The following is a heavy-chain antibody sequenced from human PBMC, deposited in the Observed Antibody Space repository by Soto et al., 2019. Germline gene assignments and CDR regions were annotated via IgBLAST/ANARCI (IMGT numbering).Heavy chain of an antibody. D-gene: IGHD1-1*01. CDR2: FVSTFNNV. V-gene: IGHV1-69*01. CDR1: AGTLSTYA. CDR3: PRACVTSSALTLSLDS. Sequence: QVQLVQSGAEVKKPGSSVRVSCRASAGTLSTYAISWVRQAPAQCLEWMGEFVSTFNNVNYAQKFQGRVPLTADESTSTAYMDLRSLTSKDTAVYYCPRACVTSSALTLSLDSWGQGTLVTVSS. J-gene: IGHJ5*02.